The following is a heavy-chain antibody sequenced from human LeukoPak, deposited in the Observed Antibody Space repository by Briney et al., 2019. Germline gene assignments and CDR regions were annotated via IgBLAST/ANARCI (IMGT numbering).Heavy chain of an antibody. CDR2: ISGGGGSP. Sequence: QPGGSLRLSCAASGFTFSNYVMSWVRQAPGKGLEWVSAISGGGGSPHYADPVKGRFTISRDNSKNTLYLQMSSLRAEDTAVYYCAKDGSSGWYDYFDYWGQGTLVTVSS. CDR1: GFTFSNYV. CDR3: AKDGSSGWYDYFDY. D-gene: IGHD6-19*01. V-gene: IGHV3-23*01. J-gene: IGHJ4*02.